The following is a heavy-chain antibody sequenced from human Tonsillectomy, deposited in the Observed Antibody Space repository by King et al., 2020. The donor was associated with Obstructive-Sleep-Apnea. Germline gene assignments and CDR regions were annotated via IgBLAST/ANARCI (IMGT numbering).Heavy chain of an antibody. CDR3: ARRDGDPPFDY. CDR1: GYTFTGYY. D-gene: IGHD4-17*01. Sequence: VQLVESGAEVKKPGASVKVSCKASGYTFTGYYMHWVRQAPGQGLEWMGWSNPDSGGTNYAQNFQGWVTMTRDTSISTAYMELSSLRSDDTAVYYCARRDGDPPFDYWGQGTLVTVSS. CDR2: SNPDSGGT. V-gene: IGHV1-2*04. J-gene: IGHJ4*02.